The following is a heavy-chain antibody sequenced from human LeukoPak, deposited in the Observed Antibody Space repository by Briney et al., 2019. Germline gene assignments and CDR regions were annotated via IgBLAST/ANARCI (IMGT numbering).Heavy chain of an antibody. J-gene: IGHJ4*02. CDR3: ARRMATHPKYYFDY. D-gene: IGHD5-24*01. V-gene: IGHV4-4*07. CDR2: IYTSGST. CDR1: GGSISSYY. Sequence: SETLSLTCTVSGGSISSYYWSWIRQPAGKGLEWIGRIYTSGSTNYNPSLKSRVTISVDTSKNQFSLKLSSVTAADTAVYYCARRMATHPKYYFDYWGQGSLVTVSS.